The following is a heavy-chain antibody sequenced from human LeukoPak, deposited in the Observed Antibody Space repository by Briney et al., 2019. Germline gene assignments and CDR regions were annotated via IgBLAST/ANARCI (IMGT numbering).Heavy chain of an antibody. D-gene: IGHD2-2*01. CDR2: ISWNSGSI. J-gene: IGHJ4*02. CDR3: AKSLSRYCSSTSCFGGFDY. CDR1: GFTLDDYA. Sequence: PGRSLRLSCAASGFTLDDYAMHWVRQAPGKGLGWDSGISWNSGSIGYADSVKGRFTISRDNAKNSLYLQMNSLRAEDMALYYCAKSLSRYCSSTSCFGGFDYWGQGTLVTVSS. V-gene: IGHV3-9*03.